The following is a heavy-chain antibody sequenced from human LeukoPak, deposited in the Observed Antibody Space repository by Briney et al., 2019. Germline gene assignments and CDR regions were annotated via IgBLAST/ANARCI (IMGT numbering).Heavy chain of an antibody. CDR3: ASQYCSNTSCYTFLDY. D-gene: IGHD2-2*02. Sequence: SETLSLTCVVYGESFSGYYWSWIRQPPGKGLEWIGEITHSGSTNYNPSLKSRVAMSVDTSKNQFSLKLNSVTAADTAVYYCASQYCSNTSCYTFLDYWGQGALVTVSS. CDR2: ITHSGST. V-gene: IGHV4-34*01. J-gene: IGHJ4*02. CDR1: GESFSGYY.